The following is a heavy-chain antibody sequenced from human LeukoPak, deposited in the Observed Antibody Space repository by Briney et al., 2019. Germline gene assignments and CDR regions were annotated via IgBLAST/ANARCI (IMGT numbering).Heavy chain of an antibody. V-gene: IGHV3-53*01. CDR2: IYNDGKT. D-gene: IGHD1-26*01. CDR3: ARVWELSFDY. J-gene: IGHJ4*02. Sequence: PGGSLSLSCAASGFSVTTDHMSWVRQAPGEGLEWVSVIYNDGKTYHADSVKGRFTISRDNSKNTVHLQMNGLRGDDTAVYYCARVWELSFDYWGQGTLVTVSS. CDR1: GFSVTTDH.